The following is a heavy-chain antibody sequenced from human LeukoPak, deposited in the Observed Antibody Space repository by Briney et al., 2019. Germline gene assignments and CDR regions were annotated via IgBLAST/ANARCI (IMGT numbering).Heavy chain of an antibody. V-gene: IGHV3-64D*06. Sequence: GGSLRLSCSASGFTFSSYAMHWVRQAPGQGLEYVSAISSNGGSTYYADSVKGRFTISRDNSKNTLYLQMSSLRAEDTAVYYCVKAPGDCSSTSCYLVYWGQGTLVTVSS. CDR1: GFTFSSYA. D-gene: IGHD2-2*01. J-gene: IGHJ4*02. CDR3: VKAPGDCSSTSCYLVY. CDR2: ISSNGGST.